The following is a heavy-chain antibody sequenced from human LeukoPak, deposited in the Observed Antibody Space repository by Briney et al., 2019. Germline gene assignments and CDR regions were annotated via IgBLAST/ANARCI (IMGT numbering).Heavy chain of an antibody. Sequence: PSETLSLTCTVSGGSISDSYLSWIRQPAGKGLEWIGRMYVTGTTNYNPSLKSRVTLSVDTSNNHFSLTLTSVTAADTALYYCARAPSGCGGTCSFDSWGQGTLVTVSS. J-gene: IGHJ4*02. V-gene: IGHV4-4*07. CDR3: ARAPSGCGGTCSFDS. D-gene: IGHD2-15*01. CDR2: MYVTGTT. CDR1: GGSISDSY.